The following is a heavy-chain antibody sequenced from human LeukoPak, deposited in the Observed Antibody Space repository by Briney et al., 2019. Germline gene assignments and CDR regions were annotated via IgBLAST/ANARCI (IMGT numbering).Heavy chain of an antibody. V-gene: IGHV3-48*02. CDR2: ISGSSTTI. Sequence: GSLRLSCAASGFSFSTYTMNWVRQAPGKGLEWVSYISGSSTTIYYADSVKGRFTISRDNAKNSLYLQMNSLRDEDTAVYYCARELGDYWGQGTLVTVSS. J-gene: IGHJ4*02. CDR3: ARELGDY. CDR1: GFSFSTYT. D-gene: IGHD7-27*01.